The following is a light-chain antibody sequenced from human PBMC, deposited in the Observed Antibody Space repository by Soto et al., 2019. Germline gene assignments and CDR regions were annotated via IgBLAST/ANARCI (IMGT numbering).Light chain of an antibody. J-gene: IGLJ1*01. Sequence: LTQPRSVSGSPGQSVTISCTGTSSDVGGYNYVSWYQQHPGKAPKLMIYDVSKRPSGVPDRFSGSKSGNTASLTISGLQAEDEADYYCCSYAGSYTYVFGTGTKVTVL. V-gene: IGLV2-11*01. CDR1: SSDVGGYNY. CDR2: DVS. CDR3: CSYAGSYTYV.